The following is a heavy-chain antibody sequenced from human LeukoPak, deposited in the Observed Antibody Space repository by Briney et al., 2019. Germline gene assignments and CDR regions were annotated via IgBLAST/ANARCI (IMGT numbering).Heavy chain of an antibody. D-gene: IGHD3-22*01. CDR2: IYHSGST. J-gene: IGHJ4*02. CDR1: GDSVSNYY. V-gene: IGHV4-59*02. CDR3: ARDGYYYDSSGLWSFDY. Sequence: PSETLSLTCTVSGDSVSNYYWSWIRQPPGKGLEWIGYIYHSGSTNYNPSLQSRVTISLDTSKNEFSLRLNSVTAADTAVYYCARDGYYYDSSGLWSFDYWGQGTLVTVSS.